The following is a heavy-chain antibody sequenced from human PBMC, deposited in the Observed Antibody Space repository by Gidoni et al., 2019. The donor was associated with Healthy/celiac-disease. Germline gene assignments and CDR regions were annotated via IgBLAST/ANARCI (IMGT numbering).Heavy chain of an antibody. J-gene: IGHJ4*02. Sequence: EVQLVESGGGLVKPGGSLRLSCAASGFTFSSYSMNWVRQAPGKGLEWVSSISSSSSYIYYADSVKGRFTISRDNAKNSLYLQMNSLRAEDTAVYYCARDSRIVAARRFDYWGQGTLVTVSS. V-gene: IGHV3-21*01. D-gene: IGHD6-6*01. CDR2: ISSSSSYI. CDR1: GFTFSSYS. CDR3: ARDSRIVAARRFDY.